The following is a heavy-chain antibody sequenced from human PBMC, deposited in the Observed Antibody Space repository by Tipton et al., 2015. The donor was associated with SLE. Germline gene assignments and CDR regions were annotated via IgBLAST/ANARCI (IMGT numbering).Heavy chain of an antibody. CDR1: GFTFSSYG. D-gene: IGHD6-19*01. V-gene: IGHV3-30*02. Sequence: SLRLSCAASGFTFSSYGLHWVRQAPGKGLEWVAFIRFDGSNKYYADSVKGRFTISRDNSKKTLDLQMNSLRAEDTAVYYCAKDRRIAVAGIDYWGQGTLVTVSS. CDR2: IRFDGSNK. J-gene: IGHJ4*02. CDR3: AKDRRIAVAGIDY.